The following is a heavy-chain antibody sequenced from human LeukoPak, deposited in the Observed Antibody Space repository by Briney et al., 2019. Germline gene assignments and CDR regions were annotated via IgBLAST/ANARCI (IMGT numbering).Heavy chain of an antibody. CDR1: GGSFSGYY. D-gene: IGHD3-10*01. Sequence: ASETLSLTCAVYGGSFSGYYWSWIRQPPGKGLEWIGEINHSGSTNYNPSLKSRVTISVDTSKNQFSLKLSSVTAADTAVYYCAKDHVWFGELSNFDYWGQGTLVTVSS. CDR2: INHSGST. V-gene: IGHV4-34*01. CDR3: AKDHVWFGELSNFDY. J-gene: IGHJ4*02.